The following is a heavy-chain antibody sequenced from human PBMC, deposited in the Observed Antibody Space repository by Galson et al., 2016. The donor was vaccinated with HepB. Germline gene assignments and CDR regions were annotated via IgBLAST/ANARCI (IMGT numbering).Heavy chain of an antibody. CDR1: GDSVSSNSAA. J-gene: IGHJ4*02. V-gene: IGHV6-1*01. Sequence: CAISGDSVSSNSAAWNWIRQSPSRGLEWLGRTHYRSKWYNDYAVSVKSRITINPNTSKNQFSLQLNPVTPEDTAVYYCARGPRAYFDFWGQGTLVTVSS. CDR3: ARGPRAYFDF. CDR2: THYRSKWYN.